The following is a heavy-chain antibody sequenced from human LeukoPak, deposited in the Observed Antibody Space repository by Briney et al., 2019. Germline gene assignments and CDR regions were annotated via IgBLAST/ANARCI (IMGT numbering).Heavy chain of an antibody. CDR3: ARCGRVAVLFRYCSSGSCYSTNYYGMDV. J-gene: IGHJ6*02. V-gene: IGHV1-68*01. Sequence: ASVKVSCKASGYTFTCCSLHWLQQAPGQGLERMRWITLYNGNTNYAKKFQGRVTITRDMSLRTAYIELSSLRSEDSAVYYWARCGRVAVLFRYCSSGSCYSTNYYGMDVWGQGTTVTVSS. CDR2: ITLYNGNT. D-gene: IGHD2-15*01. CDR1: GYTFTCCS.